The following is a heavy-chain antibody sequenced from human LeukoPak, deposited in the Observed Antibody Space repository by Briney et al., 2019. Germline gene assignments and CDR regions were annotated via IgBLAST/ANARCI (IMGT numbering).Heavy chain of an antibody. D-gene: IGHD6-13*01. CDR1: GYTFTSYD. V-gene: IGHV1-2*02. J-gene: IGHJ4*02. CDR3: ARLWGDAEQQLVRFFDY. CDR2: INPNSGGT. Sequence: GASVKVSCKASGYTFTSYDINWVRQATGQGLEWMGWINPNSGGTNYAQKFQGRVTMTRDTSISTAYMELSRLRSDDTAVYYCARLWGDAEQQLVRFFDYWGQGTLVTVSS.